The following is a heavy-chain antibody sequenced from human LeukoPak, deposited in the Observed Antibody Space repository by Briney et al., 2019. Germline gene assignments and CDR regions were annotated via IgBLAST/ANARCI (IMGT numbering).Heavy chain of an antibody. Sequence: GGSLRLSCAASGFTFSDYYMSWIRQAPGKGLEWVSYISSSGSTIYYADSVKGGFTTSRDNAKNSLYLQMNSLRAEDTAVYYCARDDAIFGVVTPRYYGMDVWGQGTTVTVSS. J-gene: IGHJ6*02. V-gene: IGHV3-11*01. CDR1: GFTFSDYY. CDR3: ARDDAIFGVVTPRYYGMDV. D-gene: IGHD3-3*01. CDR2: ISSSGSTI.